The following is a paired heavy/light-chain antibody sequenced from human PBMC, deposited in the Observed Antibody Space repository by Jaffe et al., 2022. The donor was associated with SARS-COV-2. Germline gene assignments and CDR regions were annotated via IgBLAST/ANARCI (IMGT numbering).Heavy chain of an antibody. D-gene: IGHD2-21*01. CDR3: AKGDTSYYYYYAMDV. V-gene: IGHV3-9*01. CDR1: GFTFDDYA. J-gene: IGHJ6*02. Sequence: EVQLVESGGGLVQPGRSLRLSCAASGFTFDDYAMHWVRQAPGKGLEWVSGISWNSGSIGYADSVKGRFTISRDNAKNSLYLQMNSLRAEDTALYFCAKGDTSYYYYYAMDVWGQGTTVTVSS. CDR2: ISWNSGSI.
Light chain of an antibody. V-gene: IGLV2-14*01. Sequence: QSALTQPASVSGSPGQSITISCTGTSGDVGGYNYVSWYQQHPGKAPKLMIYEVSNRPSGVSNRFSGSKSGNTASLTISGLQAEDEADYYCSSYTTSSTVVFGGGTKLTVL. CDR1: SGDVGGYNY. CDR2: EVS. J-gene: IGLJ2*01. CDR3: SSYTTSSTVV.